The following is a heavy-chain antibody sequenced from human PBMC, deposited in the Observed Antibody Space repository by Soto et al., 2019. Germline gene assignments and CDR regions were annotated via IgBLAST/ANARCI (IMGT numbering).Heavy chain of an antibody. V-gene: IGHV1-69*13. CDR3: ASNTRQQQLVR. D-gene: IGHD6-13*01. J-gene: IGHJ4*02. CDR1: GGTFSSYA. CDR2: IIPIFGTA. Sequence: ASVKVSCKASGGTFSSYAISWVRQAPGQGLEWMGGIIPIFGTANYAQKFQGRVTITADESTSTAYMELSSLRSEDTAVYYCASNTRQQQLVRWGQGTLVTVSS.